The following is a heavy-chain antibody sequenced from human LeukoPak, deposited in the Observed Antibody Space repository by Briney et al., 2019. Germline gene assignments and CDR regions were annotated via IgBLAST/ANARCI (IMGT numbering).Heavy chain of an antibody. CDR2: INSDGSST. V-gene: IGHV3-74*01. CDR1: GFTFSSYW. CDR3: ERVADYDYFYAFDI. J-gene: IGHJ3*02. D-gene: IGHD3-16*01. Sequence: GGSLRLSCAASGFTFSSYWMHWVRQAPGKGLVWVSRINSDGSSTSYADSVKGRFTISRDNAKNTLYLQMNSLRAEDTAVYYCERVADYDYFYAFDIWGKGKMVTVFS.